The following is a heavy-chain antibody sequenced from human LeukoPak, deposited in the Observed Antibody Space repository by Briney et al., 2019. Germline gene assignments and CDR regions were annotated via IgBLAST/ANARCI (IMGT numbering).Heavy chain of an antibody. CDR2: ISYDGSNK. CDR3: ARLYSGYAGFDY. D-gene: IGHD5-12*01. CDR1: GFTFSSYA. V-gene: IGHV3-30-3*01. J-gene: IGHJ4*02. Sequence: GGSLRLSCAASGFTFSSYAMHWVRQAPGKGLEWVAVISYDGSNKYYADSVKGRFTISRDNSKNTLYLQMNSLRAEDTAVYYCARLYSGYAGFDYWGQGSLVTVSS.